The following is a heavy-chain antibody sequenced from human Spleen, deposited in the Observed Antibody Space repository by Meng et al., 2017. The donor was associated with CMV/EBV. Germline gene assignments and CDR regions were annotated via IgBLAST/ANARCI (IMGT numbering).Heavy chain of an antibody. CDR2: MNPNSGNT. D-gene: IGHD4-11*01. CDR1: GYTFTSYD. Sequence: ASVKVSCKASGYTFTSYDINWVRQATGQGLEWMGWMNPNSGNTGYAQKFQGRVTMTRNTSISTAYMELSSQRSEDTAVYYCARDYSNDYYYYGMDVWGQGTTVTVSS. CDR3: ARDYSNDYYYYGMDV. J-gene: IGHJ6*02. V-gene: IGHV1-8*01.